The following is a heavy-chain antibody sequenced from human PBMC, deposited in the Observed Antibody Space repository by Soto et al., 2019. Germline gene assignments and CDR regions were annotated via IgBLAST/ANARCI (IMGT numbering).Heavy chain of an antibody. CDR2: IYYSGST. CDR1: GGSISSYY. J-gene: IGHJ6*03. D-gene: IGHD1-7*01. CDR3: ARGNNWNYADYYYYYMDV. Sequence: SETLTLTCTVSGGSISSYYWSWIRQPPGKGLEWIGYIYYSGSTNYNPSLKSRVTISVDTSKNQFSLKLSSVTAADTAVYYCARGNNWNYADYYYYYMDVWGKGTTVTVSS. V-gene: IGHV4-59*01.